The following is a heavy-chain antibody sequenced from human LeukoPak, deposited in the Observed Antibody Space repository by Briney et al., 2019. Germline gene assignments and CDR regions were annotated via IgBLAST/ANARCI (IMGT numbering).Heavy chain of an antibody. CDR2: IYPVDSDT. CDR3: ARRKYCSGGSCHGYYYYGMDV. CDR1: GYSFTNYW. D-gene: IGHD2-15*01. V-gene: IGHV5-51*01. J-gene: IGHJ6*02. Sequence: GESLKISGKGSGYSFTNYWIAWVRQMPGKGLEWMGIIYPVDSDTRYSPSFQGQVTISADKPISTAYLQWSSLKASDTAIYYCARRKYCSGGSCHGYYYYGMDVWGQGTTVTVSS.